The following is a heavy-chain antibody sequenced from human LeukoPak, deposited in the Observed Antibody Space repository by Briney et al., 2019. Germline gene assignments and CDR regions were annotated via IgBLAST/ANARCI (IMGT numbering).Heavy chain of an antibody. J-gene: IGHJ4*02. Sequence: PGGSLSLSCAASGFTFSSYGMHWVRQAPGKGLEWVAFIRYDGSNKYYADSVKGRFTISRDNSKNTLYLQMNSRRAEDTAVYYCANQRVVFITRPRVFDYWGQGTLVTVSS. CDR3: ANQRVVFITRPRVFDY. V-gene: IGHV3-30*02. CDR1: GFTFSSYG. D-gene: IGHD3-22*01. CDR2: IRYDGSNK.